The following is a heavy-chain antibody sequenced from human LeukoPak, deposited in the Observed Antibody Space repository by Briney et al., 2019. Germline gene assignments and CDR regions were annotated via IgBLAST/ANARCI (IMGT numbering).Heavy chain of an antibody. D-gene: IGHD3-3*01. CDR3: ATVGPDDFWSGYYLDY. V-gene: IGHV3-7*01. CDR2: IKQDGSEK. J-gene: IGHJ4*02. Sequence: PGGSLRLSCAASGFTFSSYWMSWVRQAPGKGLEWVANIKQDGSEKYYVDSVKGRFTISRDNAKNSLYLQMNSLRAEDTAVYYCATVGPDDFWSGYYLDYWGQGTLVTVSS. CDR1: GFTFSSYW.